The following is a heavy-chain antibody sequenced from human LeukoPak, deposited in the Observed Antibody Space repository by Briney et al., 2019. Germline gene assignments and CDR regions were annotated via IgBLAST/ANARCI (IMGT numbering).Heavy chain of an antibody. J-gene: IGHJ4*02. V-gene: IGHV5-51*01. CDR1: GYSFTSYW. D-gene: IGHD3-10*01. CDR2: VYPGDSDT. CDR3: ARLVTGELFYYYFDY. Sequence: GESLKISCKGSGYSFTSYWIGWVRQMPGKGLEWMGIVYPGDSDTRYSPSFQGQVTISADKSISTAYLQWSSLKASDTAMYYCARLVTGELFYYYFDYWGQGTLVTVSS.